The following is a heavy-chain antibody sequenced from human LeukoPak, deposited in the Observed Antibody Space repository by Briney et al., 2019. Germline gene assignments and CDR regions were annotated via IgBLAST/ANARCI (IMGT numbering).Heavy chain of an antibody. Sequence: GGSLRLSCAASGFTFSSYSMNWVRQAPGKGLEWVSYILNSGTTTYYADSVKGRFTISRDNAKNSLYLQMNSLRAEDTGVYYCARDPPDYWGQGILVTVSS. CDR3: ARDPPDY. CDR2: ILNSGTTT. V-gene: IGHV3-48*04. CDR1: GFTFSSYS. J-gene: IGHJ4*02.